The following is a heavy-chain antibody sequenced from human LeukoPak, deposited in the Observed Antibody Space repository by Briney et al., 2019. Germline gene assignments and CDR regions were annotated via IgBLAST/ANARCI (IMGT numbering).Heavy chain of an antibody. J-gene: IGHJ4*02. Sequence: SETLSLTCIVSGDSISTYYWSWIRQPLGKGLEWIGYIYYSGSTNYNPSLKSRVTMSVDTSKNQFSLKLSSVTAADTAVYYCARDYDSSGYYWSWGQGILVTVSS. CDR2: IYYSGST. CDR3: ARDYDSSGYYWS. V-gene: IGHV4-59*01. CDR1: GDSISTYY. D-gene: IGHD3-22*01.